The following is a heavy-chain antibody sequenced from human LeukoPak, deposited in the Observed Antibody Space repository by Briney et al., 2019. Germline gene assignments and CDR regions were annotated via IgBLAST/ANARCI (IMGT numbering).Heavy chain of an antibody. D-gene: IGHD3-9*01. CDR1: GGTFSSYA. J-gene: IGHJ4*02. CDR2: IIPIFGTA. Sequence: GASVKVSCKASGGTFSSYAISWVRQAPGQGLEWMGGIIPIFGTANYAQKFQGRVTITADESTSTAYTELSSLRSEDTAVYYCARGKRYFDWLSPFDHWGQGTLVTVSS. V-gene: IGHV1-69*13. CDR3: ARGKRYFDWLSPFDH.